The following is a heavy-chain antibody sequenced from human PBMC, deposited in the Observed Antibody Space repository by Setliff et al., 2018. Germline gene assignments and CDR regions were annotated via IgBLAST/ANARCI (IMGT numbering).Heavy chain of an antibody. V-gene: IGHV1-2*02. D-gene: IGHD6-13*01. CDR3: ATQTAAYYFDY. J-gene: IGHJ4*02. Sequence: ASVKVSCKASGYTFTAYYMHWVRQAPGQGLEWMGWINPGSGATNLAQRFQGRVTLTRDTSLTTAYMELRSLTSDDTAVYYCATQTAAYYFDYWGQGALVTVSS. CDR1: GYTFTAYY. CDR2: INPGSGAT.